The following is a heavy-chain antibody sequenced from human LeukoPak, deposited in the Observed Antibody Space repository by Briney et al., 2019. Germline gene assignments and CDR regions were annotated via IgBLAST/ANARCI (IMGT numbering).Heavy chain of an antibody. CDR3: ARESPTTVTTFYFDY. Sequence: ASVKVSCKASEYTFTGYYMHWVRQAPGQGLEWMGWINPNSGGTNYAQKFQGRVTMTRDTSISTAYMELSRLRSDDTAVYYCARESPTTVTTFYFDYWGQGTLVTVSS. CDR1: EYTFTGYY. CDR2: INPNSGGT. J-gene: IGHJ4*02. D-gene: IGHD4-17*01. V-gene: IGHV1-2*02.